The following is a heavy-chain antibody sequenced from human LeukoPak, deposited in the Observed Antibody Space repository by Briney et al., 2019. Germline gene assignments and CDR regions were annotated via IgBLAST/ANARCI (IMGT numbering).Heavy chain of an antibody. CDR3: ARRPSIYYYGSGSYYKGGFDP. D-gene: IGHD3-10*01. CDR1: GGSFSGYY. Sequence: PSETLSLTCAVYGGSFSGYYWSWIRQPPGKGLEWIGEINHSGSTNYNPSLKSRVTISVDTSKNQFSLKLSSVTAADTAVYYCARRPSIYYYGSGSYYKGGFDPWGQGTLVTVSS. J-gene: IGHJ5*02. V-gene: IGHV4-34*01. CDR2: INHSGST.